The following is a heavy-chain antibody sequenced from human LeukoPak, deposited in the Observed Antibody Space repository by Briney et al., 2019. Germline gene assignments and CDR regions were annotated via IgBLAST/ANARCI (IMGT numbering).Heavy chain of an antibody. D-gene: IGHD2-21*02. Sequence: GESLKISCKGSGYSFTNYWIAWVRQMPGKGLEWMGIIYPGDSDARYSPSFQGQVTISVDKSISTAYLQWSSLKASDTAMYYCARQGRILVVTTTHDAFDTWGQGTMVTVSS. CDR2: IYPGDSDA. CDR1: GYSFTNYW. CDR3: ARQGRILVVTTTHDAFDT. J-gene: IGHJ3*02. V-gene: IGHV5-51*01.